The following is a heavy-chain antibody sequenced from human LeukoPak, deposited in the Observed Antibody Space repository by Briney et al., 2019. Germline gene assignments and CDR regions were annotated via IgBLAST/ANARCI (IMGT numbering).Heavy chain of an antibody. V-gene: IGHV1-69*05. CDR2: IIPIFGTA. Sequence: SSVKVSCKASGGTFSSYAISWVRQAPGQGLEWMGGIIPIFGTANYAQKFQGRVTITTDESTSTAYMELSSLRSEDTAVYYCARDLIVVVPAAMDYYYYYMDVWGKGTTVTVSS. CDR3: ARDLIVVVPAAMDYYYYYMDV. J-gene: IGHJ6*03. CDR1: GGTFSSYA. D-gene: IGHD2-2*01.